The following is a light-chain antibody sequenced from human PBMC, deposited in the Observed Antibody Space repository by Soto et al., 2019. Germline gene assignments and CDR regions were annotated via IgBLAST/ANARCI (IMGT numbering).Light chain of an antibody. Sequence: EIVMTQSPVTLSVSQGERATLSCRASQSISNHLAWYQQKPGQPPRLLIYGASTRATGIPARFSGSGSGTEFTLTISSLQSEDFAVYYCQQYNNWPPRTFGQGTKLEIK. CDR3: QQYNNWPPRT. CDR1: QSISNH. J-gene: IGKJ2*01. V-gene: IGKV3-15*01. CDR2: GAS.